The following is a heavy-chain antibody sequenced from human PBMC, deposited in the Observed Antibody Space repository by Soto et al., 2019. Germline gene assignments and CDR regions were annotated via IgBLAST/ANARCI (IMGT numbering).Heavy chain of an antibody. CDR2: IYPGDSDT. J-gene: IGHJ4*02. V-gene: IGHV5-51*01. CDR1: GYSFTSYW. Sequence: GESLKISCKGSGYSFTSYWIGWVRQMPGKGLEWMGIIYPGDSDTRYSPSFQGQVTISADKSISTAYLQWSSLKASDTAMYYCARGPYSGYDPVPFFDYWGQGTVVTVSS. CDR3: ARGPYSGYDPVPFFDY. D-gene: IGHD5-12*01.